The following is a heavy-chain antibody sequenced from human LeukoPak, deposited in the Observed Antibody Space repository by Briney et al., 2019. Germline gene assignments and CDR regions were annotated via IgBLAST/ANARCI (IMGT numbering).Heavy chain of an antibody. Sequence: SGPTLVNPTQTLTLTCTFSGFSLSTSGVGVGWIRQPPGKALEWLALIYWDDDKRYSPSLKSRLTITKDTSKNQVVLTMTNMDPVDTATYYCARTTTVTTSCYFDYWGQGTLVTVSS. CDR2: IYWDDDK. J-gene: IGHJ4*02. CDR1: GFSLSTSGVG. CDR3: ARTTTVTTSCYFDY. V-gene: IGHV2-5*02. D-gene: IGHD4-17*01.